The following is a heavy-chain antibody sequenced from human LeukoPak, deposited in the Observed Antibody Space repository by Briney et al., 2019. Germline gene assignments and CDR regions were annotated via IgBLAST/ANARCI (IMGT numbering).Heavy chain of an antibody. V-gene: IGHV3-48*04. D-gene: IGHD1-7*01. Sequence: GGSLRLSCAVSGVTLSNYGMAWVRQAPGKGLEWVSYISRSGDTIDYADSVKGRFTISRDNAKNSLYLQMNSLRAEDTAVYYCAGYHWNYGVVYWGQGTLVTVSS. CDR3: AGYHWNYGVVY. J-gene: IGHJ4*02. CDR2: ISRSGDTI. CDR1: GVTLSNYG.